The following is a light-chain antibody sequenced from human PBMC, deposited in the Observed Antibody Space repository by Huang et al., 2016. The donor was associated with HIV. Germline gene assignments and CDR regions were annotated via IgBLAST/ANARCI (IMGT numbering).Light chain of an antibody. CDR3: QQHSYWPIT. J-gene: IGKJ5*01. V-gene: IGKV3-11*01. Sequence: DIVLTQSPATLSFSPGERATVSCRASQSVSTFLAWYQHKPGQAPRLLIFDASNRASGVPARFSGSGSGTDFTLTISSLEPSDVAVYYCQQHSYWPITFGRGTRLEI. CDR1: QSVSTF. CDR2: DAS.